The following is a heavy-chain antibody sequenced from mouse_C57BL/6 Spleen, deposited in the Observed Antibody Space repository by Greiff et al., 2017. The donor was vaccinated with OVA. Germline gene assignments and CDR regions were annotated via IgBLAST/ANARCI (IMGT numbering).Heavy chain of an antibody. Sequence: QVHVKQPGAELVKPGASVKLSCKASCYTFTRYWVPLVKPRPGRGPGWIGRVDPNSGGTKYNEKFKSKATLTVDKPSSTAYMQLSSLTSEDSAVYYCARSGDYDYRNAMDYWGQGTSVTVSS. V-gene: IGHV1-72*01. CDR3: ARSGDYDYRNAMDY. D-gene: IGHD2-4*01. CDR2: VDPNSGGT. CDR1: CYTFTRYW. J-gene: IGHJ4*01.